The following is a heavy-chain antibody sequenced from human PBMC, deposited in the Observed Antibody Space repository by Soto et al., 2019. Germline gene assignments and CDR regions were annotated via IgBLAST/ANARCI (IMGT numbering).Heavy chain of an antibody. V-gene: IGHV3-23*01. CDR3: AKNQGVELVPLATVDWFDP. J-gene: IGHJ5*02. D-gene: IGHD1-26*01. CDR1: GFIFENFG. CDR2: ISGSGFKK. Sequence: GSLRLSCAASGFIFENFGMSWVRQAPGKGLEWISSISGSGFKKYYADSVKGRFTIFRDNSKSTVYLELNNLSAEDTAVYHCAKNQGVELVPLATVDWFDPWGQGSVVTVSS.